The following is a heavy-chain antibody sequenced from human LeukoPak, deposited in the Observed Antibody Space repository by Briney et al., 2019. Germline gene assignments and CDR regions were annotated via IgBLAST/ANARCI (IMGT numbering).Heavy chain of an antibody. Sequence: SETLSLTCAVYGGSFSGYNWSWIRQPPGKGLEWIGEINHSGSTNYNPSLKSRVTISVDTSKNQFSLNLSSVTAADTAVYYCARRPSGGTNWFDPWGQGSLVTVSS. CDR2: INHSGST. CDR3: ARRPSGGTNWFDP. V-gene: IGHV4-34*01. D-gene: IGHD1-26*01. J-gene: IGHJ5*02. CDR1: GGSFSGYN.